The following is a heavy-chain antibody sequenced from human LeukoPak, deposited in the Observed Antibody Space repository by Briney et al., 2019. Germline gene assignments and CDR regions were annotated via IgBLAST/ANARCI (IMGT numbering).Heavy chain of an antibody. D-gene: IGHD3-22*01. CDR3: ATNAEAGYYDSSGYLNY. Sequence: GESLKISCKGSGYSFTSYWIGWVRQMPGKGLEWMGIIYPGDSDTRYSPSFQGQVTISADKSISTACLQWSSLKASDTAMYYCATNAEAGYYDSSGYLNYWGQGTLVTVSS. CDR2: IYPGDSDT. V-gene: IGHV5-51*01. CDR1: GYSFTSYW. J-gene: IGHJ4*02.